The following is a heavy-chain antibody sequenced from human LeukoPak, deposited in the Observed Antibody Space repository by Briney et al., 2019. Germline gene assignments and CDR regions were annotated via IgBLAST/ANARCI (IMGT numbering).Heavy chain of an antibody. CDR2: IKQDGSEK. V-gene: IGHV3-7*01. CDR3: AKVSEERFLEWSQWVYYYYYYMDV. Sequence: PGGSLRLSCAASGFTFSSYWMSWIRQAPGKGLEWVANIKQDGSEKYYVDSVKGRFTISRDNSKNTLYLQMNSLRAEDTAVYYCAKVSEERFLEWSQWVYYYYYYMDVWGKGTTVTVSS. J-gene: IGHJ6*03. CDR1: GFTFSSYW. D-gene: IGHD3-3*01.